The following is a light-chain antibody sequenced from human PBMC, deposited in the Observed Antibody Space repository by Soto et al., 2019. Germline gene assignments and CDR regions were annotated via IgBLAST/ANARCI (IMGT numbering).Light chain of an antibody. Sequence: EIVLTQSPGTLSLSPGERATLSCRASQSVSSNSLAWYQQRPGQAPRLLIYGASSRATGIPDRFSGSGSGTDFTLTISRLEPEDFAVYYCQQYGSSPRTFGQGIKVEMK. CDR3: QQYGSSPRT. CDR2: GAS. J-gene: IGKJ1*01. V-gene: IGKV3-20*01. CDR1: QSVSSNS.